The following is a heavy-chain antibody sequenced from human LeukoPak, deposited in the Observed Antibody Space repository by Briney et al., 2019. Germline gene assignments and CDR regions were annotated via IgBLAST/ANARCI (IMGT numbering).Heavy chain of an antibody. V-gene: IGHV3-21*01. Sequence: GGSLRLSCAASGFTFSSCSMNWVRQAPGKGLEWVSSISSSSSYIYYADSVKGRFTISRDNAKNSLYLQMNSLRAEDTAVYYCARSFLSIAAAATDYWGQGTLVTVSS. CDR1: GFTFSSCS. CDR2: ISSSSSYI. J-gene: IGHJ4*02. D-gene: IGHD6-13*01. CDR3: ARSFLSIAAAATDY.